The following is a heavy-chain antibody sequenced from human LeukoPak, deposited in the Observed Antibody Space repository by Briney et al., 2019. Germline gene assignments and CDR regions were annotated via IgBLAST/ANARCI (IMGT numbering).Heavy chain of an antibody. Sequence: GSSVKVSCKASGYTFTGYYLHWVRQAPGQGPEWMGWINPNSGGTKYAQKFQGRVTMTRDTSISTAYMELCRLTSDDTALYFCARGKDGYPWGQGTLVTVSS. D-gene: IGHD5-24*01. CDR3: ARGKDGYP. V-gene: IGHV1-2*02. CDR1: GYTFTGYY. J-gene: IGHJ5*02. CDR2: INPNSGGT.